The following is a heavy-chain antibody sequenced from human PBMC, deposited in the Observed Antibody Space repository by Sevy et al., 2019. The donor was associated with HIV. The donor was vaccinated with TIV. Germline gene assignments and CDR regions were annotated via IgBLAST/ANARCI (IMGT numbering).Heavy chain of an antibody. CDR3: ARDRRVEYGGSDY. V-gene: IGHV3-7*03. CDR1: GFTFSNHW. Sequence: GGSLRLSCAVSGFTFSNHWMTWVRQAPGKGLEWVANIKKDGTDKFYVDSVMGRFSISRDKAKDLLYLQMNSLRVEDTAVYYCARDRRVEYGGSDYWGQGTLVTVSS. CDR2: IKKDGTDK. D-gene: IGHD3-10*01. J-gene: IGHJ4*02.